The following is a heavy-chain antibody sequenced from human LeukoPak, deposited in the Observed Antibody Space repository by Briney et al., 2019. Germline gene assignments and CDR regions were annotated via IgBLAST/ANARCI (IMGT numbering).Heavy chain of an antibody. J-gene: IGHJ1*01. CDR3: VRADGSSGSSEYFQH. V-gene: IGHV3-21*01. Sequence: GGSLRLSXLASGFTFSRYSMLWVRQAPGKGLEWASCIGGSGNDKHYIDSVKGRFTISRDNAKNSLFLQMNSLTAEDTAVYYCVRADGSSGSSEYFQHWGQGTLVTVSS. CDR2: IGGSGNDK. D-gene: IGHD5-12*01. CDR1: GFTFSRYS.